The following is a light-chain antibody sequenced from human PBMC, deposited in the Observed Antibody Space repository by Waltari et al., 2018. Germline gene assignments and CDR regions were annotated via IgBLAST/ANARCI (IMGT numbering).Light chain of an antibody. CDR2: GVS. Sequence: QSALTQPASVSGSPGQSSTVSCPGVYPNKFLSWYQQQPGKAPRLIFYGVSARPSGVSQRCSGSKSGSTSYLTISGLQAEDEANYFCTSYAGSTLFVIFGGGTKLTVL. CDR3: TSYAGSTLFVI. J-gene: IGLJ2*01. CDR1: VYPNKF. V-gene: IGLV2-14*03.